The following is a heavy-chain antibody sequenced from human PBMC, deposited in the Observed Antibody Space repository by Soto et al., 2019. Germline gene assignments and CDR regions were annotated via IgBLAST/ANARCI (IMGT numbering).Heavy chain of an antibody. V-gene: IGHV4-30-2*01. CDR2: IYHSGST. J-gene: IGHJ5*02. CDR1: GGSISCGGYS. CDR3: ARVPDR. Sequence: TLSLTCXVSGGSISCGGYSWSWIRQPPGKGLEWIGYIYHSGSTYYNPSLKSRVTISVDRSKNQFSLKLSSVTAADTAVYYCARVPDRWGQGTLVTVSS. D-gene: IGHD2-2*01.